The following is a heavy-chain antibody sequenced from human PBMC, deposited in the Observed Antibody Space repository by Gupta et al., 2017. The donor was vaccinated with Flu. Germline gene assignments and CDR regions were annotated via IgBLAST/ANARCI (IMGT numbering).Heavy chain of an antibody. CDR1: GGSIRSGGYY. Sequence: SQTLSLTCSVSGGSIRSGGYYWSWIRQHPGKGLERIGYINYSGTTYYNPSLKSRVTISVDTSKNQFSLKLSSVIAADTAVYYCARMGSTVTTFDYWGQGTLVTVSS. J-gene: IGHJ4*02. D-gene: IGHD4-17*01. V-gene: IGHV4-31*03. CDR2: INYSGTT. CDR3: ARMGSTVTTFDY.